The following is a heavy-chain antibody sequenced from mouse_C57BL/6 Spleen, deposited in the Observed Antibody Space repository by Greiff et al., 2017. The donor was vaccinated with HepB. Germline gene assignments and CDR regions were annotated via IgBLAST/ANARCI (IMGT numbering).Heavy chain of an antibody. J-gene: IGHJ1*03. Sequence: QVQLKESGPGLVQPSQSLSITCTVSGFSLTSYGVHWVRQSPGKGLEWLGVIWSGGSTDYNAAFISRLSISKDNSKSQVFFKMNSLQADDTAIYYCASPLRGDWYFDVWGTGTTVTVSS. CDR2: IWSGGST. D-gene: IGHD2-12*01. V-gene: IGHV2-2*01. CDR1: GFSLTSYG. CDR3: ASPLRGDWYFDV.